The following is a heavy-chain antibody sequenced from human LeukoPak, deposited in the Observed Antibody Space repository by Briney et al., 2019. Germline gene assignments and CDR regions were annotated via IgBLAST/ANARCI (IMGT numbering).Heavy chain of an antibody. Sequence: PSETLSLTCTVSGGSISSSSYYWGWIRQPPGKGLEWIGSIYYSGSTYYNPSLKSRVTISVDTSKNQFSLKLSSVTAADTAVYYCARDYCSGGSCYRLWDYWGQGTLVTVSS. CDR1: GGSISSSSYY. V-gene: IGHV4-39*07. CDR3: ARDYCSGGSCYRLWDY. CDR2: IYYSGST. D-gene: IGHD2-15*01. J-gene: IGHJ4*02.